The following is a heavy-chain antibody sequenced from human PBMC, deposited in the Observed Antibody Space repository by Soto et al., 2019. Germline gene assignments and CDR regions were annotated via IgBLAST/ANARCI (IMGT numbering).Heavy chain of an antibody. CDR2: ISYDGSNK. J-gene: IGHJ6*01. Sequence: SMRLSFSSSGFTCSSYGLHWVRQAPGKGLEWVAVISYDGSNKYYADSVKGRFTISRDNSKNTLYLQMNSLRAEDTAVYYCAKDLGVLRFLEWLPHFDYGMDVWGQGTTVTVSS. V-gene: IGHV3-30*18. CDR3: AKDLGVLRFLEWLPHFDYGMDV. CDR1: GFTCSSYG. D-gene: IGHD3-3*01.